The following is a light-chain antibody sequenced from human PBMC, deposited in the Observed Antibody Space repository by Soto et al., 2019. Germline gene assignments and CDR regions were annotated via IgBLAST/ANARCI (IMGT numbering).Light chain of an antibody. CDR2: EDD. Sequence: NFMLTQPLSVSASPGKTVTISCTRSSGSIASTYVHWYQQRPGSAPTTVLYEDDQRPSGVPDRFSGSIDSSSNSASLTISGLKTEDEADYYCQSYDSTNWVFGGGTKLTVL. CDR1: SGSIASTY. V-gene: IGLV6-57*04. J-gene: IGLJ3*02. CDR3: QSYDSTNWV.